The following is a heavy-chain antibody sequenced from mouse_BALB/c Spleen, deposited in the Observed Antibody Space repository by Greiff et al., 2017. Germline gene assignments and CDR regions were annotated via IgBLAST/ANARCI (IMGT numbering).Heavy chain of an antibody. J-gene: IGHJ4*01. Sequence: QAHVKQSGPGLVAPSQSLSITCTVSGFSLTSYGVHWVRQPPGKGLEWLGVIWAGGSTNYNSALMSRLSISKDNSKSQVFLKMNSLQTDDTAMYYCARVARDAMDYWGQGTSVTVSS. CDR1: GFSLTSYG. D-gene: IGHD6-1*01. CDR2: IWAGGST. CDR3: ARVARDAMDY. V-gene: IGHV2-9*02.